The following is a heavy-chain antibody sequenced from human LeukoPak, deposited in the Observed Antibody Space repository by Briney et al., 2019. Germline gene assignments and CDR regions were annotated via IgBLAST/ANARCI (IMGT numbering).Heavy chain of an antibody. CDR3: AGYGGSSARFSDY. CDR2: IYPSDSDT. Sequence: GESLKISCKGSGYSFTTYWIGWVRQMPGEGLEWMGPIYPSDSDTKYCPSFRGQVTSSAHKSISTAYLQRNTLKASDTAIYYCAGYGGSSARFSDYWGQGTLVTVSS. CDR1: GYSFTTYW. J-gene: IGHJ4*02. V-gene: IGHV5-51*01. D-gene: IGHD4-23*01.